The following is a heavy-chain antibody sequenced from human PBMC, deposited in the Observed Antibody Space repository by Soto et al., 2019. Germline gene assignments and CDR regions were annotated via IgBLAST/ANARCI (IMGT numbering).Heavy chain of an antibody. J-gene: IGHJ4*02. D-gene: IGHD3-22*01. CDR3: AREYYYDSSGYGPDY. CDR1: GFTFSDYY. V-gene: IGHV3-11*05. Sequence: GGSLRLSCAASGFTFSDYYMSWIRQAPGKGLERVSYISSSSSYTNYADSVKGRFTISRDNAKNSLYLQMNSLRAEDTAVYYCAREYYYDSSGYGPDYWGQGTLVTVSS. CDR2: ISSSSSYT.